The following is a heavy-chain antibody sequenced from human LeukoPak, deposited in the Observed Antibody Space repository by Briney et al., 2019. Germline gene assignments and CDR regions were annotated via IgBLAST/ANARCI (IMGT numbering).Heavy chain of an antibody. CDR2: IYSGGST. CDR3: ARGWEYDSSGYYQYYFDY. V-gene: IGHV3-53*01. CDR1: GFTVSSNY. D-gene: IGHD3-22*01. Sequence: GGSLRLSCAASGFTVSSNYMIWVRQAPGKGLEWVSVIYSGGSTYYADSVKGRFTISRDKTKNTSYLQMNSLRAEDTAVYYCARGWEYDSSGYYQYYFDYWGQGTLVSVSS. J-gene: IGHJ4*02.